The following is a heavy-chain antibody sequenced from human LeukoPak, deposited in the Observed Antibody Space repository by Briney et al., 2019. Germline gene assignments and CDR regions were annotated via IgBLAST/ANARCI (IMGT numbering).Heavy chain of an antibody. V-gene: IGHV1-24*01. J-gene: IGHJ4*02. CDR2: FDPEDGET. CDR1: GYTLTELS. D-gene: IGHD6-19*01. CDR3: ATAPGGWYGHDY. Sequence: ASVKVSCKASGYTLTELSMHWVRQAPGKGLEWMGGFDPEDGETIYAQKFQGRVTMTEDTSTDTAYMELSSLRSEDTAVYYCATAPGGWYGHDYWGQGTLVTVSS.